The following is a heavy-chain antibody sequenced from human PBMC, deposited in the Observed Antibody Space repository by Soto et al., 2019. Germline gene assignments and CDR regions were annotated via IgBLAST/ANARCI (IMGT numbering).Heavy chain of an antibody. D-gene: IGHD2-2*01. Sequence: GGSLRLSCAASGFTVSSNYMSWVRQAPGKGLEWVSVIYSGGSTYYADSVKGRFTISRDNSKNTLYLQMNSLRAEDTAVYYCARGLHRGRAETKVVPAAIGNYMDVWGKGTTVTVSS. CDR3: ARGLHRGRAETKVVPAAIGNYMDV. J-gene: IGHJ6*03. CDR1: GFTVSSNY. CDR2: IYSGGST. V-gene: IGHV3-66*01.